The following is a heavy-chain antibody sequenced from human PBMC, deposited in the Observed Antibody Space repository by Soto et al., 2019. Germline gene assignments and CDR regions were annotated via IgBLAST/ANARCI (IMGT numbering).Heavy chain of an antibody. Sequence: EVQLVESGGGLVQPGGSLRLSCEGSGFTFSNFWMTWVRQAPGKGLEWVANINEDGSERYYVDSVKGRFTISTDNAKNSLYLQMNSLRAEDTAVYYCARGRSNAFDIWGQGTMVPVSS. V-gene: IGHV3-7*04. CDR1: GFTFSNFW. CDR3: ARGRSNAFDI. CDR2: INEDGSER. J-gene: IGHJ3*02.